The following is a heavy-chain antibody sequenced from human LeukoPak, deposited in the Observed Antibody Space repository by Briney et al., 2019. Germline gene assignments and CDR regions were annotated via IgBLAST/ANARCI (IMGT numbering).Heavy chain of an antibody. CDR2: IYYSGST. Sequence: SETLSLTCAVYGGSFSGYYWSWIRQPPGKGLEWIGSIYYSGSTYYNPSLKSRVTISVDTSKNQFSLKLSSVTAADTAVYYCARRNYGSGRGFDYWGQGTLVTVSS. CDR3: ARRNYGSGRGFDY. D-gene: IGHD3-10*01. CDR1: GGSFSGYY. V-gene: IGHV4-34*01. J-gene: IGHJ4*02.